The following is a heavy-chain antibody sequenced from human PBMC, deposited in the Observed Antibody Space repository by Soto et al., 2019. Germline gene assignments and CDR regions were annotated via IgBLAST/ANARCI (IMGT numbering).Heavy chain of an antibody. Sequence: PSETLSLTCAVSGYSISSGYFWGWIRRPPGKGLEWIGSIYYRGSTSYTPSLKSRVTISVDTSKNQFSLRLTSVTAADTAFYFCARARGGLYCMDVWGQGATVTVSS. CDR1: GYSISSGYF. V-gene: IGHV4-38-2*01. CDR3: ARARGGLYCMDV. J-gene: IGHJ6*02. D-gene: IGHD6-25*01. CDR2: IYYRGST.